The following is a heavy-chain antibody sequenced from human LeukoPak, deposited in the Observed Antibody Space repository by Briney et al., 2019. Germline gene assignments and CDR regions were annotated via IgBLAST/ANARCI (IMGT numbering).Heavy chain of an antibody. CDR3: ATLPSDSSGKH. D-gene: IGHD3-22*01. Sequence: PSETLSLTCAVSGYSISSGYYWGWIRQPPGKGLEWIGSIYHSGSTYYNPSLKSRVTISVDTSKNQFSLKLSSVTAADTAVYYCATLPSDSSGKHWGQGTLVTVSS. CDR1: GYSISSGYY. J-gene: IGHJ4*02. V-gene: IGHV4-38-2*01. CDR2: IYHSGST.